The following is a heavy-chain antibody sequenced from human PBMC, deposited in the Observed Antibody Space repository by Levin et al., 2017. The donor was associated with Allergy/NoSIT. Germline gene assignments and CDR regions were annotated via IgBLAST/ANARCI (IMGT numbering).Heavy chain of an antibody. J-gene: IGHJ3*02. V-gene: IGHV3-74*01. CDR3: ARELPLVVPAAINAFDI. D-gene: IGHD2-2*02. CDR1: GFTFSSYW. CDR2: INSDGSST. Sequence: GGSLRLSCAASGFTFSSYWMHWVRQAPGKGLVWVSRINSDGSSTSYADSVKGRFTISRDNAKNTLYLQMNSLRAEDTAVYYCARELPLVVPAAINAFDIWGQGTMVTVSS.